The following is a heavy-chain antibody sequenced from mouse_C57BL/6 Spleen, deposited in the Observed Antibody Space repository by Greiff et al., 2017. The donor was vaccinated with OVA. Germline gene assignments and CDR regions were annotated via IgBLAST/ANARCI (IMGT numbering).Heavy chain of an antibody. Sequence: VQLKESGAELVRPGASVKLSCTASGFNIKDDYMHWVKQRPEQGLEWIGWIDPENGDTEYASKFQGKATITADTSSNTAYLQLSSLTSEDTAVYYCTTPIYYYGSSSFDYWGQGTTLTVSS. CDR1: GFNIKDDY. J-gene: IGHJ2*01. CDR3: TTPIYYYGSSSFDY. CDR2: IDPENGDT. V-gene: IGHV14-4*01. D-gene: IGHD1-1*01.